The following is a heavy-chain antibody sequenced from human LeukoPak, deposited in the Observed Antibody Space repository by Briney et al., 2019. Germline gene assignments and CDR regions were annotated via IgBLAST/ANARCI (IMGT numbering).Heavy chain of an antibody. Sequence: GGSLRLSCAASGLTFSSYGMHWVRQAPGKGLEWVAFIRYDGSNKYYADSVKGRFTISRDNSKNTLYLQTNSLRAEDTAVYYCAKVSLEQWLVPYLDYWGQGTLVTVSS. CDR3: AKVSLEQWLVPYLDY. CDR2: IRYDGSNK. CDR1: GLTFSSYG. D-gene: IGHD6-19*01. J-gene: IGHJ4*02. V-gene: IGHV3-30*02.